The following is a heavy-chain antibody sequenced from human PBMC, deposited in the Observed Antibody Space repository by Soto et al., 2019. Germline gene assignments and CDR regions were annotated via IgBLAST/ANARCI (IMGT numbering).Heavy chain of an antibody. CDR2: IFHSGST. J-gene: IGHJ4*02. V-gene: IGHV4-39*01. CDR1: GGSFSSSAYY. CDR3: ASAPGFNLFDS. D-gene: IGHD1-1*01. Sequence: SETLSLTCIVSGGSFSSSAYYGGWIRQPPGKGLEWIGSIFHSGSTYYNPSLKSRVTLSVDTSKNRFHLRLSSVTAADTAVYYCASAPGFNLFDSWGQGTLVTVSS.